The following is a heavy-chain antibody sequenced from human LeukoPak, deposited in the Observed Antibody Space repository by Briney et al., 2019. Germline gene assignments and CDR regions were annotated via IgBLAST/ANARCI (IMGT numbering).Heavy chain of an antibody. CDR1: GFTFSTYG. CDR2: ISYDGGNK. D-gene: IGHD5-12*01. V-gene: IGHV3-30*03. J-gene: IGHJ6*03. CDR3: ARDSSGYDYYYYYYMDV. Sequence: PGRSLRLSCAASGFTFSTYGMHWVRQAPGKGLEWVAVISYDGGNKYYADSLKGRFTISRGNSKNTLYLQMSSLRAEDTAVYYCARDSSGYDYYYYYYMDVWGKGTTVTVSS.